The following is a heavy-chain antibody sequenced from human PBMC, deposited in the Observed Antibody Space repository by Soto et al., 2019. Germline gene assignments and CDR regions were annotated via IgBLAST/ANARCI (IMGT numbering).Heavy chain of an antibody. V-gene: IGHV3-33*01. D-gene: IGHD1-1*01. Sequence: QVQLVESGGGVVQPERSLTLSCAASGFTFSSYGMHWVRQAPGKGLEWVAVIWHDGMNKYYADSVRGRFTISRDNSKNTLYLQMNSLRAEDTAVYYCARDRVSDDPIDYWGQGTLVTVSS. CDR1: GFTFSSYG. CDR2: IWHDGMNK. CDR3: ARDRVSDDPIDY. J-gene: IGHJ4*02.